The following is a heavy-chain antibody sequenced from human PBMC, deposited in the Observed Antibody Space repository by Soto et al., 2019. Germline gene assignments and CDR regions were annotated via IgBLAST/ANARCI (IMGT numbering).Heavy chain of an antibody. V-gene: IGHV1-3*01. CDR2: INGGNGHT. CDR1: GYTFSTYA. D-gene: IGHD1-1*01. Sequence: ASVKVSFKASGYTFSTYALHWVRQAPGQGLEWMGWINGGNGHTRYSQKFKDRVTISRDTPASTAYMELSGLRSEDTAVYYCARGKGMEENYYYYGMDVWGQGTTVTVSS. CDR3: ARGKGMEENYYYYGMDV. J-gene: IGHJ6*02.